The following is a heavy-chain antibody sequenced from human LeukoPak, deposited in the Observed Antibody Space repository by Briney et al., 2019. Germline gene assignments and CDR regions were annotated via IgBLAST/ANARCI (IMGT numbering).Heavy chain of an antibody. Sequence: ASVKVSCKASGYTFADYYLYWVRQAPGQGLEWTGWLNPITGATKYAQKFQGRLTLTRDTSTSTAYMDLSRLKSDDTAVYYCARDHRRAYTGYDMPADWGQGTLVTVSS. D-gene: IGHD5-12*01. CDR1: GYTFADYY. V-gene: IGHV1-2*02. CDR2: LNPITGAT. CDR3: ARDHRRAYTGYDMPAD. J-gene: IGHJ4*02.